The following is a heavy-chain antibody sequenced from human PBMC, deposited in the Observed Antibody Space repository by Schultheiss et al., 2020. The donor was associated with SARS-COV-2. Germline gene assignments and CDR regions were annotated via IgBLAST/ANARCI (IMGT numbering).Heavy chain of an antibody. V-gene: IGHV3-33*05. J-gene: IGHJ4*02. D-gene: IGHD3-10*01. Sequence: GGSLRLSCAASGFTFSSYSMNWVRQAPGKGLEWVAVISYDGSNKYYADSVKGRFTISRDNSKNTLYLQMNSLKTEDTAVYYCTTGGVWSRSNFDYWGQGTLVTVSS. CDR1: GFTFSSYS. CDR2: ISYDGSNK. CDR3: TTGGVWSRSNFDY.